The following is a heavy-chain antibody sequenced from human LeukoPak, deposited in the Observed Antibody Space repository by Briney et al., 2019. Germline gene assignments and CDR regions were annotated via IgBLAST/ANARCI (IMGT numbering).Heavy chain of an antibody. CDR2: INSGGTT. CDR3: ARYAGSA. V-gene: IGHV3-66*01. D-gene: IGHD1-14*01. Sequence: GGSLRLSCAASGFTVSSNFMSWVRQAPGKGLEGVSVINSGGTTYYSESVKGRFTISTENSNNTLYLQMDSLRAQETAVYYCARYAGSAWGQGTLVTVSS. CDR1: GFTVSSNF. J-gene: IGHJ5*02.